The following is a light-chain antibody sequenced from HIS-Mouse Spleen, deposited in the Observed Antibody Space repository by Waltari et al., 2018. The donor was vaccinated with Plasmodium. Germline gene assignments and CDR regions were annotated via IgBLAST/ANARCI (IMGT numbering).Light chain of an antibody. Sequence: QSPLTQPPSASGSPGQSVPISCTGPSSYVGVSIFVSWYQHHPGQAPKLMIYEVSKRPSGVPDRFSGSKSGNTASLTVSGLQAEDEADYYCSSYADSNNLVFGGGTKLTVL. J-gene: IGLJ2*01. V-gene: IGLV2-8*01. CDR1: SSYVGVSIF. CDR3: SSYADSNNLV. CDR2: EVS.